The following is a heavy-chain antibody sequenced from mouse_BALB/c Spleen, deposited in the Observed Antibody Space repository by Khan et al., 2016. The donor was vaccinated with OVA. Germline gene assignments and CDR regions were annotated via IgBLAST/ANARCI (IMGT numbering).Heavy chain of an antibody. CDR3: ARREKYGYDPSWFAY. V-gene: IGHV1-61*01. D-gene: IGHD2-2*01. Sequence: QMQLQQSGAELVRPGASVKLSCKAAGYTFTSYWMNWVKQRPGHGLEWIGKINPSDSETHYNQMFKDKTTLTVDKSSSTAYMQLSSLTSEDSAVYYCARREKYGYDPSWFAYWGQGTLVTVSA. CDR1: GYTFTSYW. CDR2: INPSDSET. J-gene: IGHJ3*01.